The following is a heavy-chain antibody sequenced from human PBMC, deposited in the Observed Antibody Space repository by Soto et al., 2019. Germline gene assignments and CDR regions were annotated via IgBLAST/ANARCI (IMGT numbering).Heavy chain of an antibody. CDR2: IVVGSGNT. Sequence: SVKVSCKASGFTFTSSAVQWVRRARGQRLEWIGWIVVGSGNTNYAQKFQERVTITRDMSTSTAYMELSSLRSEDTAVYYCAAKPHSYYYDSSGYYAFDIWGQGTMVTVSS. CDR1: GFTFTSSA. V-gene: IGHV1-58*01. D-gene: IGHD3-22*01. CDR3: AAKPHSYYYDSSGYYAFDI. J-gene: IGHJ3*02.